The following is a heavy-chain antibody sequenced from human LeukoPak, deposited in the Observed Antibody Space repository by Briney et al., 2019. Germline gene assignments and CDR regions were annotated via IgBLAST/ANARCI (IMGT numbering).Heavy chain of an antibody. J-gene: IGHJ4*02. CDR1: GVSISSYY. V-gene: IGHV4-59*01. CDR3: ARGGGIGYNFY. Sequence: PSETLSLTCTVSGVSISSYYWTWIRQSPGKRLEWIGYRYSSGSANYNPSLGSRVTISIDASKNQISLRLSSVTAADTAVYYCARGGGIGYNFYWGRGTLVTVSS. D-gene: IGHD5-24*01. CDR2: RYSSGSA.